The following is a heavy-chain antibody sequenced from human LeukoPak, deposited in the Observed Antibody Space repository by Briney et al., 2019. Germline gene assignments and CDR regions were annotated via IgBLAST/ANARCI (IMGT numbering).Heavy chain of an antibody. V-gene: IGHV3-66*02. Sequence: GGSLRLSCAASAINVTTNYMTWIRQAPGEGLEWVSLIYGDNAAYYAESVRGRFIISRDSLKDTLFLQMNSLRAEDTAVYYCVSSTGQQFIPYDYWGHGTHVTVSS. J-gene: IGHJ4*01. CDR1: AINVTTNY. D-gene: IGHD6-13*01. CDR3: VSSTGQQFIPYDY. CDR2: IYGDNAA.